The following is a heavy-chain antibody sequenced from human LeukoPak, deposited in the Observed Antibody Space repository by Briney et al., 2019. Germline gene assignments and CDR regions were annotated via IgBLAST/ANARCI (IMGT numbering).Heavy chain of an antibody. Sequence: ASVKVSCKASGYTFADYGISWVRQAPGQGLEWMGGIIPIFGTANYAQKFQGRVTITADESTSTAYMELSSLRSEDTAVYYCASRTKRGFGELPLDYWGQGTLVTVSS. V-gene: IGHV1-69*13. CDR1: GYTFADYG. D-gene: IGHD3-10*01. CDR3: ASRTKRGFGELPLDY. CDR2: IIPIFGTA. J-gene: IGHJ4*02.